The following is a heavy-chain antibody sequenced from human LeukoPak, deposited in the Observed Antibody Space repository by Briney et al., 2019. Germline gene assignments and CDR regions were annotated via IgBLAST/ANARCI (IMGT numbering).Heavy chain of an antibody. D-gene: IGHD3-22*01. CDR2: ISGSGGST. CDR3: AKVTRQYYDSSGYGNFDY. CDR1: GFTFSSYA. J-gene: IGHJ4*02. V-gene: IGHV3-23*01. Sequence: GRSLRLSCAASGFTFSSYAMSWVRQTPGKGLEWVTAISGSGGSTYYADSVKGRFTISRDNSKNTLYLQMNSLRAEDTAVYYCAKVTRQYYDSSGYGNFDYWGQGTLVTVSS.